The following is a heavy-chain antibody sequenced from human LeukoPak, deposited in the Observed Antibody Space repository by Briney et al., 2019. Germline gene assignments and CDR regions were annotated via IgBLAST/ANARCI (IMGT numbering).Heavy chain of an antibody. CDR1: GGSISSGSYY. CDR3: ARKNDYGDSYYMGV. Sequence: SETLSLTCTVSGGSISSGSYYWGWIRQHPGKGLEWIGYIHNTGKTDYNPSLKSRIIISLDTSKNRFSLRLSSVTAADTALYYCARKNDYGDSYYMGVWGKGTTVTVSS. V-gene: IGHV4-31*03. J-gene: IGHJ6*03. D-gene: IGHD4-17*01. CDR2: IHNTGKT.